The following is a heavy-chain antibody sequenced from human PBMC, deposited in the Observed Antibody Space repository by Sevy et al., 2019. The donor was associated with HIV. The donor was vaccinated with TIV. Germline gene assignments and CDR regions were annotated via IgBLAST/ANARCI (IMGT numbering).Heavy chain of an antibody. D-gene: IGHD3-10*01. CDR1: GYTFTGYY. CDR2: INPNSGGT. CDR3: ARESFRGLTATGGWFDP. Sequence: ASVKVSCMASGYTFTGYYMHWVRQAPGQGLEWMGWINPNSGGTNYAQKFQGRVTMTRDTSISTAYMELSRLRSDDTAVYYCARESFRGLTATGGWFDPWGQGTLVTVSS. V-gene: IGHV1-2*02. J-gene: IGHJ5*02.